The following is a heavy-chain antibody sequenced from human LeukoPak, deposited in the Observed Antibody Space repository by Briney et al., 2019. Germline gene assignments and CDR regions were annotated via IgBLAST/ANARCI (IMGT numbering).Heavy chain of an antibody. CDR2: IYPGDSDT. Sequence: GESLKISCKGSGYSFTSYWIGWGRQMPGKGLGWMGIIYPGDSDTRYSPSFQGQVTISADKSISTAYLQWSSLKASDTAMYYCARPDLCSGGSCYYHYWGQGTLVAVSS. J-gene: IGHJ4*02. CDR1: GYSFTSYW. V-gene: IGHV5-51*01. D-gene: IGHD2-15*01. CDR3: ARPDLCSGGSCYYHY.